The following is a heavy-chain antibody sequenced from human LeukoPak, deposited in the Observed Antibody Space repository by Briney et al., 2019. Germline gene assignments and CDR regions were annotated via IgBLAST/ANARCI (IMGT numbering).Heavy chain of an antibody. CDR1: GYTFTSYG. V-gene: IGHV1-18*01. D-gene: IGHD2/OR15-2a*01. CDR3: ARALYGNWFDP. CDR2: ISASNGNT. J-gene: IGHJ5*02. Sequence: ASVKVSCKASGYTFTSYGISWVRQAPGQGLEWMGWISASNGNTNFAEKLQGRVTLTTDTSTGTAYMELKSLRSDDTAVYYCARALYGNWFDPWGQGTLVTVSS.